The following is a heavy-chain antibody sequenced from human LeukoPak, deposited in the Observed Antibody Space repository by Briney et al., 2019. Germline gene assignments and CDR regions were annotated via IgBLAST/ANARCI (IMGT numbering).Heavy chain of an antibody. J-gene: IGHJ3*02. V-gene: IGHV3-23*01. CDR3: AKGDLWDSSGYDTFDI. Sequence: PGGSLRLSCAASGFTFSSYGMHWLRQAPGKGLEWVSAISGSGGNTYYADSVKGRFTISRDSSKNTLYLQMNSLRAEDTAVYYCAKGDLWDSSGYDTFDIWGQGTMVTVSS. CDR1: GFTFSSYG. D-gene: IGHD3-22*01. CDR2: ISGSGGNT.